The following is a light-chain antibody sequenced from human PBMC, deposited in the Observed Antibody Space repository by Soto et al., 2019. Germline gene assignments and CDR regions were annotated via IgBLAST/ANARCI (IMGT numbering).Light chain of an antibody. J-gene: IGKJ1*01. CDR3: QQRSNWPWT. Sequence: EIVLTQFPATLSLSPGERATLSCRASQSVSRYLAWYQQKPGQAPRLLIYDASNRAAGIPARFSGSGSGTDFTLTISSLEPEDFAVYYCQQRSNWPWTFGQGTKVEIK. CDR1: QSVSRY. CDR2: DAS. V-gene: IGKV3-11*01.